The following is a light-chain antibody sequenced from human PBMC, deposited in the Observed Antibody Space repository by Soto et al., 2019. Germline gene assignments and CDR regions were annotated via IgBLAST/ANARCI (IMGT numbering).Light chain of an antibody. CDR2: AES. CDR3: QKSYSSPWT. J-gene: IGKJ1*01. V-gene: IGKV1-9*01. Sequence: IQLTQSPSSLSSSLGNSVTITCRASQGISNFLAWYQQKTGKAPKILIYAESTLQSGVPYRLSGSGSGTDLNLTISRLQPEDFATYYCQKSYSSPWTFGQGTKVDIK. CDR1: QGISNF.